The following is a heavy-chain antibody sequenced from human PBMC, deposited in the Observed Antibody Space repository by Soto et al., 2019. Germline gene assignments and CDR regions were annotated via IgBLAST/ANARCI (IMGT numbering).Heavy chain of an antibody. CDR3: AKTTTLDRAFDI. CDR2: ISGSGGST. CDR1: GFTFSSYD. J-gene: IGHJ3*02. D-gene: IGHD4-17*01. V-gene: IGHV3-23*01. Sequence: EVQLLESGGGLVQPGGSLRLSCAASGFTFSSYDMSWVRQAPGKGLECVSGISGSGGSTYYADSVKGRFTISRDNSKNTPYLQMNSLRAEDTAVYYCAKTTTLDRAFDIWGQGTMVTVSS.